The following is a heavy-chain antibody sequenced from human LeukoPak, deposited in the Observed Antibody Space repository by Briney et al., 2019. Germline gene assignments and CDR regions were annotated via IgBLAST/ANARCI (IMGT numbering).Heavy chain of an antibody. CDR3: ARVPLKDIVVVDWYFDL. Sequence: SETLSLTCTVSGGSISSYYWSWVRQPPGKGLEWIGYIYYSGSTNYNPSLKGRVTISVDTSKNQFSLKLSSVTAADTAVYYCARVPLKDIVVVDWYFDLWGRGTLVTVSS. J-gene: IGHJ2*01. D-gene: IGHD2-2*01. CDR1: GGSISSYY. V-gene: IGHV4-59*01. CDR2: IYYSGST.